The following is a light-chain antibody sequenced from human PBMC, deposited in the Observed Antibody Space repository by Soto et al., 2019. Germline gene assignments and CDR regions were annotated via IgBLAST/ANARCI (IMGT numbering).Light chain of an antibody. J-gene: IGKJ2*01. CDR1: QSVLYSSNNKNY. Sequence: DIVMTQSPDSLAVSLGERATINCKSSQSVLYSSNNKNYLVWYQQKPGQPPKLLIYWASTRESGVPDRFSGSGSGTDFTLTISSLQAEDVAVYYCQQRSNWLYTFGQGTKLEIK. V-gene: IGKV4-1*01. CDR3: QQRSNWLYT. CDR2: WAS.